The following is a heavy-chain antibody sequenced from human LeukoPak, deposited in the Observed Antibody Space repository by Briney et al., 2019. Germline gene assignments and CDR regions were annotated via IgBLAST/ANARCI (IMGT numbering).Heavy chain of an antibody. CDR3: ARGGYSGYDSRRVLGEFGP. V-gene: IGHV4-39*07. J-gene: IGHJ5*02. CDR2: IYHSGST. Sequence: SETLSLTCTVSGGSISSSSYYWGWIRQPPGKGLEWIGEIYHSGSTNYSPSLKSRVTISVDKSRNQFSLKLSSVTAADTAVYYCARGGYSGYDSRRVLGEFGPWGQGTLVTVSS. D-gene: IGHD5-12*01. CDR1: GGSISSSSYY.